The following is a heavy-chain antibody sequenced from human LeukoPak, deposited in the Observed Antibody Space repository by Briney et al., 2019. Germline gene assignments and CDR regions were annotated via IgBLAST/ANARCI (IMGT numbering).Heavy chain of an antibody. CDR3: ARDPSNTSGRYAYFDY. J-gene: IGHJ4*02. V-gene: IGHV1-18*01. CDR1: GFTFNRYG. CDR2: ISAYNGDT. Sequence: PPVKVSCKASGFTFNRYGISWVRQAPGQGLEWMGWISAYNGDTNYAQKFQGRVTMTTDTSTSTAYMEVRSLISDDTAVYYCARDPSNTSGRYAYFDYWGQGTLVTVSS. D-gene: IGHD6-19*01.